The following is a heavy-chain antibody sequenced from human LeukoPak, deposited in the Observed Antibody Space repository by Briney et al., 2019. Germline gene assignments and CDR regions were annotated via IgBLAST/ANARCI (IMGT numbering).Heavy chain of an antibody. CDR1: GFTFSSSA. J-gene: IGHJ4*02. CDR2: ISGSGGST. V-gene: IGHV3-23*01. D-gene: IGHD3-22*01. Sequence: GGSLRLSCAVSGFTFSSSAMSWVRQAPGKGLEWVSAISGSGGSTYYADSVKGRFTISRDNSKNTLYLQMNSLRAEDTAVYYCAKDYDYDSSGYYFDYWGQGTLVTVSS. CDR3: AKDYDYDSSGYYFDY.